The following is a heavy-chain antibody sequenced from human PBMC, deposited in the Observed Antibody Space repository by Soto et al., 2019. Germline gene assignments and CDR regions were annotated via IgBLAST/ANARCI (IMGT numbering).Heavy chain of an antibody. Sequence: QVQLQQWGAGLLKPSETLSLTCAVYGGSFSGYYWSWIRQPPGKGLEWNGEINHSGSTNYNPSLKSRVTISVDTSKNQFSLKLSSVTAADTAVYYCARSAATYYYGSGSSRYWGQGTLVTVSS. CDR1: GGSFSGYY. D-gene: IGHD3-10*01. J-gene: IGHJ4*02. V-gene: IGHV4-34*01. CDR3: ARSAATYYYGSGSSRY. CDR2: INHSGST.